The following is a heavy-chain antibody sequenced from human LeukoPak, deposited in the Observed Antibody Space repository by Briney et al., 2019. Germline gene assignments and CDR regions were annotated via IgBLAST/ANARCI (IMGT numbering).Heavy chain of an antibody. CDR3: AKMSSDYYNTDFDM. Sequence: QPGGSLRLSCAASGFTFSSYGMHWVRQAPGKGLEWVAVISYDGSNKYYADSVKGRFTISRDNSKNTLHLQMNSLRAEDTAVYHCAKMSSDYYNTDFDMWGQGTMVTVSS. J-gene: IGHJ3*02. D-gene: IGHD3-22*01. V-gene: IGHV3-30*18. CDR1: GFTFSSYG. CDR2: ISYDGSNK.